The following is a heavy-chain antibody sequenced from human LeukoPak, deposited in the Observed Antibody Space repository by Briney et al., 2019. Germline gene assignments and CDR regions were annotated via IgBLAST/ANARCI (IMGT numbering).Heavy chain of an antibody. D-gene: IGHD6-19*01. V-gene: IGHV3-49*04. Sequence: GGSLRLSCTASGFTFGDYAMSWVRQAPGKGLEWVGFIRSKAYGGTTEYAASVKGRFTISRDDSKSIAYLQMNSLKTEDTAVYYCTRSLYSSGWINWFDPWGQGTLVTVSS. CDR3: TRSLYSSGWINWFDP. CDR2: IRSKAYGGTT. J-gene: IGHJ5*02. CDR1: GFTFGDYA.